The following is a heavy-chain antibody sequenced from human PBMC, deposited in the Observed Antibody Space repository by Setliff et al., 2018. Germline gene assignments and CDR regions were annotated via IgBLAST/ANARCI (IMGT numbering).Heavy chain of an antibody. CDR3: ARDMGQPYYFES. J-gene: IGHJ4*02. Sequence: PSETLSLTCTVSGGSISSSSHYWGWIRQPPGKGLEWIGSIYYTGSTYYNPSLKSRVTMSVDTSKRQFFLKLGSATAADTAVYYCARDMGQPYYFESWGLGTLVTVSS. V-gene: IGHV4-39*07. CDR1: GGSISSSSHY. CDR2: IYYTGST. D-gene: IGHD1-1*01.